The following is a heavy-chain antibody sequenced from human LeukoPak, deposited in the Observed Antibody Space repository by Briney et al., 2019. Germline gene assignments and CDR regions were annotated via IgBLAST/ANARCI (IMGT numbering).Heavy chain of an antibody. V-gene: IGHV3-30*14. CDR2: ISYDGSNK. D-gene: IGHD4-23*01. Sequence: GGSLRLSCAASGFTFSSYAMHWVRQAPGKGLEWVAVISYDGSNKYYADSVKGRFTISRDNSKNTLYLQMNSLRAEDTAVYYCARGGYGGNDGYFDYWGQGTLVTVSS. CDR1: GFTFSSYA. J-gene: IGHJ4*02. CDR3: ARGGYGGNDGYFDY.